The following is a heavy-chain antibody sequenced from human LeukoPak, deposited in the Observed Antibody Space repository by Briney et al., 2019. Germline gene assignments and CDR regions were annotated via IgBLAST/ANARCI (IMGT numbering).Heavy chain of an antibody. V-gene: IGHV1-69*13. CDR3: ARIPQDSSGYYWTPPDY. CDR1: GGTFSSYA. J-gene: IGHJ4*02. CDR2: IIPIFGTA. D-gene: IGHD3-22*01. Sequence: SVKVSCKASGGTFSSYAISWVRQAPGQGLEWMGGIIPIFGTANYAQKFQGRVTITADESTSTAYMELSSLRSEDTAVYYCARIPQDSSGYYWTPPDYWGQGTLITVSS.